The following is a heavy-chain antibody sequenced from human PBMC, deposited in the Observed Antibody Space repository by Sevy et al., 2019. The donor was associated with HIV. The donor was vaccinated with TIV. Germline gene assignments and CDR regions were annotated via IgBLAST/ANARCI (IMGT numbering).Heavy chain of an antibody. V-gene: IGHV4-34*01. CDR2: INHSGST. CDR1: GGSFSDYS. CDR3: ARWRGTRITMIVVVVTGYFDY. Sequence: SETLYLTCAVYGGSFSDYSWSWIRHPPGKGLEWIGEINHSGSTNYNPSLKSRVTISVDTSKNQFSLKLSSVTAADTAVYYCARWRGTRITMIVVVVTGYFDYWGQGTLVTVSS. D-gene: IGHD3-22*01. J-gene: IGHJ4*02.